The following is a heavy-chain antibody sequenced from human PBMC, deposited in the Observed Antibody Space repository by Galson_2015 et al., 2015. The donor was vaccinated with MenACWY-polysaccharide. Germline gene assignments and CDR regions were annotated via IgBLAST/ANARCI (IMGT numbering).Heavy chain of an antibody. CDR3: ATVPQYYYDSSGSSDY. D-gene: IGHD3-22*01. V-gene: IGHV3-23*01. CDR1: GFTFSSYA. Sequence: SLRLSCAASGFTFSSYAMSWVRQAPGKGLEWVSAISGSGGSTYYADSVKGRFTISRDNSKNTLYLQMNSLRAEDTAVYYCATVPQYYYDSSGSSDYWGQGTLVTVSS. J-gene: IGHJ4*02. CDR2: ISGSGGST.